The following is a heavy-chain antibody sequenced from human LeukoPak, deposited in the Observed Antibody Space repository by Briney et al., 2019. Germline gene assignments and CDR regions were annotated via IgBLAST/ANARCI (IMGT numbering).Heavy chain of an antibody. CDR2: ISGSGDNT. Sequence: GGSLRLSCAASGFTFSNYAMSWVRQAPGKGLEWVSAISGSGDNTYYADSVKGRFTVSRDNSKNTLYVQMKSLRAEDTAVYYCARDQKGYGQNWFDPWGQGTLVTVSS. V-gene: IGHV3-23*01. D-gene: IGHD5-12*01. CDR1: GFTFSNYA. CDR3: ARDQKGYGQNWFDP. J-gene: IGHJ5*02.